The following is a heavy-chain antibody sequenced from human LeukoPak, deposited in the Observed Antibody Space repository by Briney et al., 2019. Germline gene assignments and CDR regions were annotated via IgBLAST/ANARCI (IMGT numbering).Heavy chain of an antibody. V-gene: IGHV3-53*01. Sequence: GGSLRLSCEASGFTVSSNYMSWVRQAPGKGLEWVSCIYSGGSAYYTDSVKGRFTISRDNSKNTLYLQMNSLRAEDTAVYYCARVYSYGSLEGWFDPWGQGTLVTVSS. CDR3: ARVYSYGSLEGWFDP. J-gene: IGHJ5*02. CDR2: IYSGGSA. D-gene: IGHD5-18*01. CDR1: GFTVSSNY.